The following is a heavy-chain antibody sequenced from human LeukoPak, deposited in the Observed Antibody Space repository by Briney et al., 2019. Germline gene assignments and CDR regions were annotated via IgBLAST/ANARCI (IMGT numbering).Heavy chain of an antibody. D-gene: IGHD6-19*01. Sequence: PGGSLRLSCAASGFTFSTYAMSWVRQAAGKGLEWVSLISGSGGGTYYADSVKGRFTISRDNSKNTLYLQMNSLRAEDTAVYYCARWALAVAGLDYWGQGTLVTVSS. CDR1: GFTFSTYA. CDR2: ISGSGGGT. J-gene: IGHJ4*02. V-gene: IGHV3-23*01. CDR3: ARWALAVAGLDY.